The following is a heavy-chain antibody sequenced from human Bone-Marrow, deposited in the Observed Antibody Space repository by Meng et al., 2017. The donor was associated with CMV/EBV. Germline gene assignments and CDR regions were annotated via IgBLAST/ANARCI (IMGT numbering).Heavy chain of an antibody. J-gene: IGHJ6*02. CDR2: INPNSGGT. CDR3: ARRPTETPGDYYYYYGMDV. V-gene: IGHV1-2*02. CDR1: GYTFTVYY. D-gene: IGHD2-21*02. Sequence: ASVKVSCKASGYTFTVYYMHWVRQAPGQGLEWMGWINPNSGGTNYAQKFQGRVTMTRDTSISTAYMELSRLRSDDTAVYYCARRPTETPGDYYYYYGMDVCGQGTTVTVSS.